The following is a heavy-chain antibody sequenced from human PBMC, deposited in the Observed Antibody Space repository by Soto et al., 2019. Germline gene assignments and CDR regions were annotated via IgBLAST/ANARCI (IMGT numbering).Heavy chain of an antibody. CDR2: IWFDGSNK. CDR1: GFTFTDYG. Sequence: QVQLVESGGGVVQPETSLRLSCSASGFTFTDYGMHWIRQAPGKGLEWVAGIWFDGSNKYYADSVKGRFTIFRDNSKNFLHRKRNGLGVDETGVFYCVRDNTCCAGPSYGHIWFPPGGQGPLVSVPS. D-gene: IGHD3-16*01. V-gene: IGHV3-33*01. J-gene: IGHJ5*02. CDR3: VRDNTCCAGPSYGHIWFPP.